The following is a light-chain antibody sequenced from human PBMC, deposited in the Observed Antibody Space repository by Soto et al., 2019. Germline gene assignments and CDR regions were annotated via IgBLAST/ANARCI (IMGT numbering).Light chain of an antibody. CDR1: QSVSSSY. Sequence: EIVLTQSPGTLSLSPGERATLSCRASQSVSSSYLAWYQQKPGQAPRLLIHGTSNRATGIPDRFSGSGSETDFTLTISALEPEDFAVYYCQRYGSSPLYAFGQGTKLEI. CDR2: GTS. V-gene: IGKV3-20*01. CDR3: QRYGSSPLYA. J-gene: IGKJ2*01.